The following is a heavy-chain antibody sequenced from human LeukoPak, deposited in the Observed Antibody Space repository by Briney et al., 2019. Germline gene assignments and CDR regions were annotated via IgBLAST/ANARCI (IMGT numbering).Heavy chain of an antibody. CDR1: GFTFSSYS. CDR2: ISSSSNYI. CDR3: ARDLRYYDSSGNRFDP. V-gene: IGHV3-21*01. J-gene: IGHJ5*02. D-gene: IGHD3-22*01. Sequence: GGSLRLSCAASGFTFSSYSMNWVRQAPGKGLEWVSSISSSSNYIYYADSVKGRFTISRDNAKNSLYLQMNSLRAEDTAVYYCARDLRYYDSSGNRFDPWGQGTLVTVSS.